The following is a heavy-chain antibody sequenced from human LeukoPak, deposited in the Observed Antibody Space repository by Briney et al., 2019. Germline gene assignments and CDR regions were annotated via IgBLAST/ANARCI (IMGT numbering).Heavy chain of an antibody. Sequence: SSVKVSCKASGGTFSSYAISWVRQAPGQGLEWMGRIIPIFGTANYAQKFQGRVTITTDESTSTAYMELSSLRSEDTAVYYCASSAERWVQFYLDYWGQGTLVTVSS. V-gene: IGHV1-69*05. CDR3: ASSAERWVQFYLDY. J-gene: IGHJ4*02. CDR2: IIPIFGTA. CDR1: GGTFSSYA. D-gene: IGHD5-24*01.